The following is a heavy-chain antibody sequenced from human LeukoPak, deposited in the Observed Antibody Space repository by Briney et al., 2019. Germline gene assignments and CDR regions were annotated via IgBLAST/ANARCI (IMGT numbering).Heavy chain of an antibody. J-gene: IGHJ5*02. V-gene: IGHV3-48*03. CDR3: ARDLKGGIDP. CDR2: ISSSGSTI. Sequence: GGSLRLSCAASGFTFSSYEMNWVRQAPGKGLEWVSYISSSGSTIYYADSVKGRFTISRDNAKNSLYLQMNSLRAEDTAVYYCARDLKGGIDPWGQGTLVTVSS. D-gene: IGHD1-26*01. CDR1: GFTFSSYE.